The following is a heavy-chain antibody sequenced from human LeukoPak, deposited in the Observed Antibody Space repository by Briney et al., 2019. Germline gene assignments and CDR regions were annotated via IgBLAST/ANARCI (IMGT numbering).Heavy chain of an antibody. D-gene: IGHD3-22*01. Sequence: ASVTVSCKASGYTFTGYYMHWVRQAPGQGLEWMGWINPNSGGTNYAQKFQGRVTMTRDTSISTAYMELSRLRSDDTAVYYCAGYDSSGYYYGYWGQGTLVTVSS. J-gene: IGHJ4*02. CDR3: AGYDSSGYYYGY. V-gene: IGHV1-2*02. CDR1: GYTFTGYY. CDR2: INPNSGGT.